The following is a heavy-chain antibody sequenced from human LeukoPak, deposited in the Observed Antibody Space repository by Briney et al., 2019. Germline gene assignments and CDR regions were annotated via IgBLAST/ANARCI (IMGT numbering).Heavy chain of an antibody. Sequence: GGSLRLSCAASGFTFDDYAMHWVRQAPGKGLEWVSLISGDGGSTYYADSVKGRFTISRDYSKNSLYLQMNSLRTEDTALYYCAKGDPGEGYDFFDYWGQGTLVTVSS. D-gene: IGHD5-12*01. CDR2: ISGDGGST. CDR1: GFTFDDYA. V-gene: IGHV3-43*02. J-gene: IGHJ4*02. CDR3: AKGDPGEGYDFFDY.